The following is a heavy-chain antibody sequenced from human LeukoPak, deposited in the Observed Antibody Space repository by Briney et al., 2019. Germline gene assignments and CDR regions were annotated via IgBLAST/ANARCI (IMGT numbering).Heavy chain of an antibody. D-gene: IGHD6-13*01. CDR1: GGSFSGYY. Sequence: PSETLSLTCAVYGGSFSGYYWSWIRQPPGKGLEWIGEINHSGSTNYNPSLKSRVTISVDTSENQFSLKLSSVTAADTAVYYCARVRSRYSSSWLYYWGQGTLVTVSS. J-gene: IGHJ4*02. V-gene: IGHV4-34*01. CDR3: ARVRSRYSSSWLYY. CDR2: INHSGST.